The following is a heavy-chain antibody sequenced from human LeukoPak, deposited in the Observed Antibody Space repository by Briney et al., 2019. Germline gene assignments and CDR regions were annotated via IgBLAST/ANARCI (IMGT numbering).Heavy chain of an antibody. J-gene: IGHJ4*02. Sequence: ASVKVACKASGGTFSSYAITWVRQAPGQGLEWMGWISAYNGNTNYAQKLQGRVTMTTDTSTSTAYMELRSLRSDDTAVYYCARVGGSYYQKPIDYWGQGTLVTVSS. CDR2: ISAYNGNT. V-gene: IGHV1-18*01. CDR3: ARVGGSYYQKPIDY. D-gene: IGHD1-26*01. CDR1: GGTFSSYA.